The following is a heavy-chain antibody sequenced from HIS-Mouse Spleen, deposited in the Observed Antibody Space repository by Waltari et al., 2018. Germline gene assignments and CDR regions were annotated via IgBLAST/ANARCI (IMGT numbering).Heavy chain of an antibody. CDR2: IYTSGST. D-gene: IGHD3-3*01. CDR3: ARDFHDFWSGYYGGDKKHDAFDI. Sequence: QVQLQESGPGLVKPSETLSLTCTVSGGSISSYYWSWIRRPAGKGVEWIGRIYTSGSTNYNPSLKSRVTMSVDTSKNQFSLKLSSVTAADTAVYYCARDFHDFWSGYYGGDKKHDAFDIWGQGTMVTVSS. J-gene: IGHJ3*02. CDR1: GGSISSYY. V-gene: IGHV4-4*07.